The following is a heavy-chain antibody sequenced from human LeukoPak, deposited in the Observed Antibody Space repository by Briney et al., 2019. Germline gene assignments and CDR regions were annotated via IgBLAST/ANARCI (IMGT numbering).Heavy chain of an antibody. CDR3: AKVSGSNYYFDY. V-gene: IGHV3-23*01. Sequence: GGSLRLSCAASGFTFSSYAMSWVRQAPGKGLEWVSAISDSGGSTYYADSVKGRFTISRDNSKNTLYLQMNSLRAEDTAVYYCAKVSGSNYYFDYWGQGTLVTVSS. CDR2: ISDSGGST. J-gene: IGHJ4*02. D-gene: IGHD4-11*01. CDR1: GFTFSSYA.